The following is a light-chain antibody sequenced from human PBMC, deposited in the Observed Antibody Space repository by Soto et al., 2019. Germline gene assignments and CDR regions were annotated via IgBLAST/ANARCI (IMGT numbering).Light chain of an antibody. CDR3: QQYNSYPWT. V-gene: IGKV1-5*03. J-gene: IGKJ1*01. Sequence: DIQMTQSPSTLSASVGDRVTIACRASQSISSWLAWYQQKPGKAPKILIYKAFSLQSGVPSRFSGSGSGTKFTLNISSLQPDFFATYYCQQYNSYPWTFGQGTKVEIK. CDR1: QSISSW. CDR2: KAF.